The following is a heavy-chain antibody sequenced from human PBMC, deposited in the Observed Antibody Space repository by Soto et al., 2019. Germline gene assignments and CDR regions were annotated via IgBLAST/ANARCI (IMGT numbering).Heavy chain of an antibody. V-gene: IGHV4-31*03. J-gene: IGHJ6*02. CDR1: GGSISSGGYY. CDR2: IYYSGST. CDR3: AGQLVVPAATSGMDV. Sequence: PSETLSLTCTVSGGSISSGGYYWSWIRQHPGKGPEWIGYIYYSGSTYYNPSLKSRVTISVDTSKNQFSLKLTSVTAADTAVYYCAGQLVVPAATSGMDVWGQGTTVTVSS. D-gene: IGHD2-2*01.